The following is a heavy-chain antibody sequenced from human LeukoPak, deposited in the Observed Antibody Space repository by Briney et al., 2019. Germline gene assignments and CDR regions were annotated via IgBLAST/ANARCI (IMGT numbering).Heavy chain of an antibody. CDR3: ARVVGSGTNYYYYGMDV. CDR2: ISSSSSTI. Sequence: GGSLRLSCAASGFTFSSYSMNWVRQAPGKGLEWVSYISSSSSTIYYADSVKGRFTISRDNAKNSLYLQMNGLRAEDTAVYYCARVVGSGTNYYYYGMDVWGQGTTVTVSS. D-gene: IGHD3-10*01. J-gene: IGHJ6*02. V-gene: IGHV3-48*01. CDR1: GFTFSSYS.